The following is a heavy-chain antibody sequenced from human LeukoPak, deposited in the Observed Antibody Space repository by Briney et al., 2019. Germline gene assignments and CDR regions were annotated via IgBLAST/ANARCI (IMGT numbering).Heavy chain of an antibody. V-gene: IGHV3-23*01. CDR3: AKHIAVCNRAHDI. Sequence: PGGSLRLSCVASGFTFSNYAMSWVRQAPGKGVEWVSAISGSGLTTYYADSVKGRFTISRDNSKNTLYLQKNSLSADETAVYFCAKHIAVCNRAHDIWAQGTMVTVSS. D-gene: IGHD6-19*01. J-gene: IGHJ3*02. CDR1: GFTFSNYA. CDR2: ISGSGLTT.